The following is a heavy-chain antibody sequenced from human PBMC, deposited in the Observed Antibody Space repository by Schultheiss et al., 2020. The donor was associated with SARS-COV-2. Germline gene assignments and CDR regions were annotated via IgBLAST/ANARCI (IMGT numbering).Heavy chain of an antibody. CDR1: RFIFSTSV. J-gene: IGHJ3*02. CDR2: ISYDSTNI. D-gene: IGHD1-26*01. CDR3: ATGVGATTDAFAI. Sequence: GGSLRLSCAASRFIFSTSVIHWVRQAPGKGLEWLTLISYDSTNIHYADSVKGRFTISRDNAKNSLYLQMNSLRAEDTAVYYCATGVGATTDAFAIWGQGTMVTVSS. V-gene: IGHV3-30-3*01.